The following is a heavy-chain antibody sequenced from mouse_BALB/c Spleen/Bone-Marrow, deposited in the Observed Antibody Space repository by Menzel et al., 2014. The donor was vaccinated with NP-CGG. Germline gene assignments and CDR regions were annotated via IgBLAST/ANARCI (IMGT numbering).Heavy chain of an antibody. D-gene: IGHD1-1*01. CDR1: GYTFTSHT. CDR2: INPSSGYT. J-gene: IGHJ2*01. CDR3: ARRYYGSTFDY. V-gene: IGHV1-4*01. Sequence: QVQLQQSGAELARPGASVKMSCKASGYTFTSHTMHWVKQRPGQGLEWIGYINPSSGYTNYNQKFKDKATLTADKSSSAAYMQLSSLTSEDSAVYYCARRYYGSTFDYWGQGTTLTVSS.